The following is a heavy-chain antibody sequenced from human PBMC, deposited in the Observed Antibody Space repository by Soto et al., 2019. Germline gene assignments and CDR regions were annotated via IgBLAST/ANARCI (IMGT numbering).Heavy chain of an antibody. Sequence: TLSLTCSVSGGSITSCSYYWGWIRQPPGEGLEWIGSIYYSGSTYYNPSLKSRVTISVDTSKNQFSLKLSSVTAADTAVYYCATMGTPVTGLYYFDYWGQGTLVTV. D-gene: IGHD4-17*01. CDR2: IYYSGST. CDR3: ATMGTPVTGLYYFDY. V-gene: IGHV4-39*01. J-gene: IGHJ4*02. CDR1: GGSITSCSYY.